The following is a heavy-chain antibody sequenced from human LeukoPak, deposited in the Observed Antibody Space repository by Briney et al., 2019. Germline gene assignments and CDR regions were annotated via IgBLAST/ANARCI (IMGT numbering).Heavy chain of an antibody. CDR2: INPNSGGT. D-gene: IGHD1-26*01. Sequence: ASVKVSCKASGYSFTGYYMHWVRQVPGQGLDWMGWINPNSGGTNYAQKFQGRVTMTRDTSISTAYMELSRLRSDDTAVYYCAREGDGSSPSVIYFDYWGQGTLVTVSS. V-gene: IGHV1-2*02. CDR3: AREGDGSSPSVIYFDY. J-gene: IGHJ4*02. CDR1: GYSFTGYY.